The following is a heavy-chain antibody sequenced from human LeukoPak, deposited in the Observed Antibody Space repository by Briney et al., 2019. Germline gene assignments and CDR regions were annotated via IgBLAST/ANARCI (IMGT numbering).Heavy chain of an antibody. CDR1: GITVSNYD. CDR2: ICESGGGT. J-gene: IGHJ4*02. CDR3: ARDYYDSSGLDY. D-gene: IGHD3-22*01. Sequence: GGSLRLSCVVSGITVSNYDMSWVRQAPGKGLEWVSGICESGGGTNYADSVKGRFTISRDNAKNSLYLQMNSLRAEDTAVYYCARDYYDSSGLDYWGQGTLVTVSS. V-gene: IGHV3-23*01.